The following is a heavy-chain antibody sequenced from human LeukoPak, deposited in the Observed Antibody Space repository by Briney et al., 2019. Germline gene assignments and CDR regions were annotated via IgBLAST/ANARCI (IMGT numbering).Heavy chain of an antibody. CDR2: ISAYSGNT. CDR1: GYTFTTYG. V-gene: IGHV1-18*01. CDR3: AMIPYCTTATCYYIDY. D-gene: IGHD2-2*01. J-gene: IGHJ4*02. Sequence: ASVKVSCKTSGYTFTTYGISWVRQAPGQGLEWMGWISAYSGNTNYAQKVQGRVTMTTDTSTSTAYMELRSLRSDDTAVYYCAMIPYCTTATCYYIDYWGQGTLVTVSS.